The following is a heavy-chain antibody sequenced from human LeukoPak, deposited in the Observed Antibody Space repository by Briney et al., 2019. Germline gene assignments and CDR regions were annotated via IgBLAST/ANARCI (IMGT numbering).Heavy chain of an antibody. V-gene: IGHV1-2*02. Sequence: ASVKVSCKASGYSFTDFFLHWVRQAPGQGLEWMGWINPNSGVTDYAQKFEGRVTMTRDTSIRTAYMELSSLRSDDTAVYYCARDPSNTSGWYIHFDYWGQGTLVTVSS. J-gene: IGHJ4*02. CDR2: INPNSGVT. CDR3: ARDPSNTSGWYIHFDY. CDR1: GYSFTDFF. D-gene: IGHD6-19*01.